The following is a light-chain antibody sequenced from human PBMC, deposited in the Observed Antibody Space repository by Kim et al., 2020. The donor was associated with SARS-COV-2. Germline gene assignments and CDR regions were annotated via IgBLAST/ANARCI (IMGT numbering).Light chain of an antibody. Sequence: SPGERATLSCRASLSVTSSYLAWYQQKPGQAPRLLIYGASSRATGIPDRFSGSGSGTDFTLTISSLKPEDFAVYYCQQYGSSPAYTFGQGTKLEI. CDR3: QQYGSSPAYT. J-gene: IGKJ2*01. CDR2: GAS. V-gene: IGKV3-20*01. CDR1: LSVTSSY.